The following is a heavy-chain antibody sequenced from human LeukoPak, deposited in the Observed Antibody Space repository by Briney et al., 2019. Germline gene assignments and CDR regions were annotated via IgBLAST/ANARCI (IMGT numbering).Heavy chain of an antibody. Sequence: PGGSLRLSCAASGFTFSSYEMNWVRLAPGKGLEWVSYISSSGSTIYYADSVKGRFTISRDNAKNSLYLQMNSLRAEDTAVYYCARDPRSDTAMVTNYWGQGTLVTVSS. CDR3: ARDPRSDTAMVTNY. D-gene: IGHD5-18*01. CDR2: ISSSGSTI. J-gene: IGHJ4*02. V-gene: IGHV3-48*03. CDR1: GFTFSSYE.